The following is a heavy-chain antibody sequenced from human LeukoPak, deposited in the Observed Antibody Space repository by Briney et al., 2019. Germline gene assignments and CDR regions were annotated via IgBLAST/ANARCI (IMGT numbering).Heavy chain of an antibody. J-gene: IGHJ4*02. V-gene: IGHV1-8*03. D-gene: IGHD3-22*01. CDR2: VNPKSGYT. Sequence: ASVKVSCKASGYTFTRYDINWVRQATGQGLEWMGWVNPKSGYTGYAQKFQGRVTITRDTSINTAYMELSSLTSEDTAVYYCAKRNRRDSSGYPAPFDYWGQGTLVTVSS. CDR3: AKRNRRDSSGYPAPFDY. CDR1: GYTFTRYD.